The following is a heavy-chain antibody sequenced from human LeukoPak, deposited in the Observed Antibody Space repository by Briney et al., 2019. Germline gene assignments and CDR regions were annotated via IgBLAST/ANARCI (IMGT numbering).Heavy chain of an antibody. CDR3: ARLRDGYNYDFGFDY. Sequence: SETLSLTCTVSGGSISSYYWNWIRQPPGKGLEWIGYIYYSGSTNYNPSLKSRVTISVDTSKNQFSLKLSSVTAADTAVYYCARLRDGYNYDFGFDYWGQGTLVTVSS. CDR2: IYYSGST. CDR1: GGSISSYY. D-gene: IGHD5-24*01. V-gene: IGHV4-59*08. J-gene: IGHJ4*02.